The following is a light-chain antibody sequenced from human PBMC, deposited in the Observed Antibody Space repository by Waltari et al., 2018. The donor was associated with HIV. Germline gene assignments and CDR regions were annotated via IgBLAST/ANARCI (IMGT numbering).Light chain of an antibody. Sequence: EIVMTQSPANLSVSPGERATLSCRASQSVATNLAWYQQKPGQAPRLLIYGASNRATNVPVRFSGSGSGTDFTLTINSLQSEDLAVYYCQQYDSWPPLFSFGPGTKVDI. V-gene: IGKV3-15*01. CDR3: QQYDSWPPLFS. J-gene: IGKJ3*01. CDR2: GAS. CDR1: QSVATN.